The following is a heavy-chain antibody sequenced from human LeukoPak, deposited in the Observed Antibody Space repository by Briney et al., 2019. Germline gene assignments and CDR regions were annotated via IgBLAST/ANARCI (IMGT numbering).Heavy chain of an antibody. Sequence: GGSLRLSCTVPGFTFSNYAMSWVRQAPGKGLEWVSAISSTGGNKYHADSVKGRFTISRDNSKNTLYLQMNTLRLEDTAVYYCARRGESTNYGDYRFDSWGQGTLVIVSS. CDR2: ISSTGGNK. V-gene: IGHV3-23*01. D-gene: IGHD4-17*01. J-gene: IGHJ4*02. CDR3: ARRGESTNYGDYRFDS. CDR1: GFTFSNYA.